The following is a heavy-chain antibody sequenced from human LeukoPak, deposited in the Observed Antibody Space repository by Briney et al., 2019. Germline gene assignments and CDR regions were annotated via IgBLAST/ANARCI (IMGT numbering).Heavy chain of an antibody. J-gene: IGHJ4*02. Sequence: GGSLRLSCAASGFTFSRYWMSWVRQAQGKWLEWVANIRDDGSDKYYVDSVKGRFTISRDNAKNSLYLQMNSLRAEDTAVYYCARGHDWNHDYWGQGTLVTVSA. CDR2: IRDDGSDK. D-gene: IGHD1-1*01. CDR1: GFTFSRYW. CDR3: ARGHDWNHDY. V-gene: IGHV3-7*01.